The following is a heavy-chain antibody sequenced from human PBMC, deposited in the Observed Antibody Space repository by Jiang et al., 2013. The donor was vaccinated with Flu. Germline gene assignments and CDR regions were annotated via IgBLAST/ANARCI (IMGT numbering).Heavy chain of an antibody. Sequence: SGPGLVKPSETLSLTCTVSGGSISSYYWSWIRQPPGKGLEWIGYVYYSGNTNYNPSLKSRVTISVDTSKNQFSLKLSSVTAADTAVYYCARGPDYYDSTPHRTYYFDYWAREPWSPSPQ. CDR2: VYYSGNT. J-gene: IGHJ4*02. V-gene: IGHV4-59*01. D-gene: IGHD3-22*01. CDR3: ARGPDYYDSTPHRTYYFDY. CDR1: GGSISSYY.